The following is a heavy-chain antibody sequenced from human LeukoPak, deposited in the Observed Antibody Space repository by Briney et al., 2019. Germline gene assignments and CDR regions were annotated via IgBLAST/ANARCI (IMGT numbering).Heavy chain of an antibody. Sequence: GGSLRLSCAASGFTFISYTINWVRQAPGKGLEWVSSISSSGSYICYADSVMGRFTISRDNAKNSLYLQMNSLTAEDTAVYYCARAEYTYGPRGFDFWGQGTLVTVS. D-gene: IGHD5-18*01. V-gene: IGHV3-21*01. CDR3: ARAEYTYGPRGFDF. J-gene: IGHJ4*02. CDR1: GFTFISYT. CDR2: ISSSGSYI.